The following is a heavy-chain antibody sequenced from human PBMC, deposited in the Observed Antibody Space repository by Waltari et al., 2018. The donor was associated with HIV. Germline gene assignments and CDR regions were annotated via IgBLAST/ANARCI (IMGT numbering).Heavy chain of an antibody. J-gene: IGHJ4*02. CDR1: GYRFISYW. V-gene: IGHV5-51*01. CDR3: VRPRVVVAATLIVDYFDY. D-gene: IGHD2-15*01. CDR2: IYPGDADT. Sequence: EVQLVQSGAQVKKPGESLKISCKGSGYRFISYWIGWVRQMPGKGLEWIGIIYPGDADTRYSPSFQVQVTISADKSISTAYVQWSSLKASDTAIYYCVRPRVVVAATLIVDYFDYWGQGTLVTVSS.